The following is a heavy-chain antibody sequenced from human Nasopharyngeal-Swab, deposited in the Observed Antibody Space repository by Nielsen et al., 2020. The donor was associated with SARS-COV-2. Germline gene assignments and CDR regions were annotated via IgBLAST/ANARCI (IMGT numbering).Heavy chain of an antibody. D-gene: IGHD3-10*01. CDR3: AKDIAMVRGVISFPYFDY. V-gene: IGHV3-23*01. J-gene: IGHJ4*02. Sequence: VRQAPGKGLEWVSAISGSGGSTYYADSVKGRFTISRDKSKNTLYLQMNSLRAEDTAVYYCAKDIAMVRGVISFPYFDYWGQGTLVTVSS. CDR2: ISGSGGST.